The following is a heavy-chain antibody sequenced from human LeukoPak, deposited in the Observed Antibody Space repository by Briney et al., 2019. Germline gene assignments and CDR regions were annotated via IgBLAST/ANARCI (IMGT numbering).Heavy chain of an antibody. CDR2: ISYDGSNK. V-gene: IGHV3-30*18. Sequence: RGSLRLSCAASGFTVSRHGMRGVRQSAGKGLEGVAVISYDGSNKYYADSVKGRFTISRDNSENTLSMQMNSLRAEDTAVYYCAKAPRGTLSGYFDYWGQGTLVTVSS. CDR3: AKAPRGTLSGYFDY. D-gene: IGHD3-9*01. J-gene: IGHJ4*02. CDR1: GFTVSRHG.